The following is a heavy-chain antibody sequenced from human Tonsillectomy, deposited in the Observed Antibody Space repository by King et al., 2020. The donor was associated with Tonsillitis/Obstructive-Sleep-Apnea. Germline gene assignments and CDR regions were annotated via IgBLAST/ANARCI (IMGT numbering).Heavy chain of an antibody. CDR1: GFTFSDFY. CDR3: ARDRVPDWYVDL. V-gene: IGHV3-11*05. J-gene: IGHJ2*01. CDR2: INSGSTYT. D-gene: IGHD3-10*01. Sequence: VQLVESGGGLVKPGGSLRLSCAASGFTFSDFYMSWIRQAPGKGLEWVSYINSGSTYTNDADSVRGRFTISRDNARNSLYLQMNSLRAEDTAVYYCARDRVPDWYVDLWGRGTLVTVSS.